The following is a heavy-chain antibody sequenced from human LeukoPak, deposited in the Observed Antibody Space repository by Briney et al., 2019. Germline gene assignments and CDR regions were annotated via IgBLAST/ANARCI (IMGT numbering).Heavy chain of an antibody. CDR2: IYTSGST. Sequence: PSQTLSLTCTVSGGSISSGSYYWSWIRQPAGKGLEWIGRIYTSGSTNYNPPLKSRVTISVDTSKNQFSLKLSSVTAADTAVYYCARDYKRYSYYYYGMDVWGQGTTVTVSS. CDR1: GGSISSGSYY. J-gene: IGHJ6*02. CDR3: ARDYKRYSYYYYGMDV. D-gene: IGHD2-21*01. V-gene: IGHV4-61*02.